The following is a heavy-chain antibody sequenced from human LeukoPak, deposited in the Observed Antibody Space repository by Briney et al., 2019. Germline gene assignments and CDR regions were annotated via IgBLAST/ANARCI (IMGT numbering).Heavy chain of an antibody. CDR1: GGSFSGYY. CDR3: ARGVGPKRIAARPDSVYYYGMDV. Sequence: NPAETLSLTCAVYGGSFSGYYWSWIRQPPGKGLEWIGEINHSGSTNYNPSLKSRVTISVDTSKNQFSLKLSSVTAADTAAYYCARGVGPKRIAARPDSVYYYGMDVWGQGTTVTVSS. V-gene: IGHV4-34*01. D-gene: IGHD6-6*01. J-gene: IGHJ6*02. CDR2: INHSGST.